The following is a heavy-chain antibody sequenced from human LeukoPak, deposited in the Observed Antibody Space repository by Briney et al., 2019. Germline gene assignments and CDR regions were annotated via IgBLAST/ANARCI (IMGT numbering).Heavy chain of an antibody. CDR2: IYYSGTT. D-gene: IGHD1-26*01. CDR3: ARSGASEGPTHNWFDP. V-gene: IGHV4-39*01. CDR1: GLTFSSYG. J-gene: IGHJ5*02. Sequence: GSLRLSCAASGLTFSSYGMHWVRQPPGKGLEWIGSIYYSGTTYYSPSLKSRVTISVDTSWSQFSLRLTSVTAADTAVYYCARSGASEGPTHNWFDPWGQGTLVTVSS.